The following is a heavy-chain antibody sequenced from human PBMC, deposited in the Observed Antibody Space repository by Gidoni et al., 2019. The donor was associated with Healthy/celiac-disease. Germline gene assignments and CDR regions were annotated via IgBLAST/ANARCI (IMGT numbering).Heavy chain of an antibody. CDR2: ISGSGGST. V-gene: IGHV3-23*01. CDR3: AKDWAAARPHFIDY. CDR1: GFTFSSYA. Sequence: EVQLLESGGGLVQPGGSLSTSCATSGFTFSSYAMSWVRQAPGQGLEWVSAISGSGGSTYYADSVKGRFTISRDNSKNTLYLQMNSLRAEDTAVYYCAKDWAAARPHFIDYWGQGTLVTVSS. D-gene: IGHD6-6*01. J-gene: IGHJ4*02.